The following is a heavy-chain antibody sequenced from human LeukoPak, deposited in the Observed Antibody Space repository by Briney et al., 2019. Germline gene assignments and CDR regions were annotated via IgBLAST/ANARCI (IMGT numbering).Heavy chain of an antibody. CDR3: ARGNAVVPAASPGDWFDP. D-gene: IGHD2-2*01. J-gene: IGHJ5*02. CDR1: GGTFSSYT. Sequence: ASVKVSCKASGGTFSSYTISWVRQAPGQGLEWMGRIIPILGIANYAQKFQGRVTITADKSTSTAYMELSSLRSEDTAVYYCARGNAVVPAASPGDWFDPWGQGTLVTVSS. V-gene: IGHV1-69*02. CDR2: IIPILGIA.